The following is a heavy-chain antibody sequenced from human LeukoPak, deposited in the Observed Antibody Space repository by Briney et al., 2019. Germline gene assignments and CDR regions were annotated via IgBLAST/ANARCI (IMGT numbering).Heavy chain of an antibody. CDR3: AREGRYCSSTSCYFDY. D-gene: IGHD2-2*01. CDR1: GFTFSSYG. V-gene: IGHV3-33*01. Sequence: GGSLRLSCAASGFTFSSYGMHWVRQAPGKGLEWVAVIWYDGSNKYYADSVKGRFTISRDNSKNTLYLQMNSLRAEDTAVYYCAREGRYCSSTSCYFDYWGQGTLVTVSS. J-gene: IGHJ4*02. CDR2: IWYDGSNK.